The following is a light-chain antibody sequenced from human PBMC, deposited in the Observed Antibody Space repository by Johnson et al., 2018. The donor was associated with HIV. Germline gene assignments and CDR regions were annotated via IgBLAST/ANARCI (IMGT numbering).Light chain of an antibody. CDR1: RSNIGNNY. J-gene: IGLJ1*01. CDR2: DTD. CDR3: GTWDNSLSAGV. Sequence: QAVLTQPPSVSAAPGQKVTISCSGGRSNIGNNYVSWYQQVPGTAPKLLIYDTDKRPSGIPDRFSGSKSGTSATLGISGLQTGDEADYYCGTWDNSLSAGVFGSGTKVTVL. V-gene: IGLV1-51*01.